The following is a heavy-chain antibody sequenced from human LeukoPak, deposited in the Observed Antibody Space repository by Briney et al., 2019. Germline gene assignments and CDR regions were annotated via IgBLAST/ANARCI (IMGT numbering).Heavy chain of an antibody. CDR3: ARDQGVVPTATNFDY. CDR1: GYTFTSYG. D-gene: IGHD2-2*01. CDR2: ISAYNGNT. Sequence: PGASVKVSCKASGYTFTSYGISWVRQAPGQGLEWMGWISAYNGNTNYAQKLQGRVTMTTDTSTSTAYMELRSLRSDDTAAYYCARDQGVVPTATNFDYWGQGTLVTVSS. V-gene: IGHV1-18*01. J-gene: IGHJ4*02.